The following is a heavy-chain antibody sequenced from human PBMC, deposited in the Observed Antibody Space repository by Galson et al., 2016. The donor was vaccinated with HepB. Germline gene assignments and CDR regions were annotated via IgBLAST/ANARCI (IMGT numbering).Heavy chain of an antibody. Sequence: TLSLTCTVSGGSISSGGYYWSWIRQHPGKGLEWIGYIYYSGSTYYNPSLKSRVTISVDTSKNQFSLKLSSATAADTAVYYCASARYFRQNNWFDPWGQGTLVTVSS. J-gene: IGHJ5*02. CDR3: ASARYFRQNNWFDP. V-gene: IGHV4-31*03. D-gene: IGHD3-9*01. CDR2: IYYSGST. CDR1: GGSISSGGYY.